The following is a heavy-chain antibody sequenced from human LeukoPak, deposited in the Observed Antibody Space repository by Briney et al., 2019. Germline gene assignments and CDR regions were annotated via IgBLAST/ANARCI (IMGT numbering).Heavy chain of an antibody. CDR3: ARTYGFHLYAFDI. D-gene: IGHD3-10*01. CDR1: GGSISSGGYS. Sequence: PSQTLSLTCAVSGGSISSGGYSWSWIRQPPGKGLEWIGYIYHSGSTYYNPSLKSRVTISVDRSKNQFSLKLSSVTAADTAVYYCARTYGFHLYAFDIWGQGTMVTVSS. J-gene: IGHJ3*02. CDR2: IYHSGST. V-gene: IGHV4-30-2*01.